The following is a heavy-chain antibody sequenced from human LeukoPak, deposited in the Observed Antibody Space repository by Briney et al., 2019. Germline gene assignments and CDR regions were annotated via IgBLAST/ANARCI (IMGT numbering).Heavy chain of an antibody. J-gene: IGHJ4*02. CDR1: GGSISSGGYS. D-gene: IGHD1-20*01. Sequence: SETLSLTCAVSGGSISSGGYSWSWIRQPPGKGLEWIGYIYHSGSTYYNPSLKSRVTISVDRSKNQFSLKLSSVTAADTAVYCCARGDNWNPFDYWGQGTLVTVSS. V-gene: IGHV4-30-2*01. CDR2: IYHSGST. CDR3: ARGDNWNPFDY.